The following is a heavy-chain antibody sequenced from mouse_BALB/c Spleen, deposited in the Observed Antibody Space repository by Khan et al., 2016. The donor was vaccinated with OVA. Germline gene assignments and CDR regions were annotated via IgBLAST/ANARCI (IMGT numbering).Heavy chain of an antibody. D-gene: IGHD1-1*01. CDR2: IDPFNGGS. CDR3: ARHGSTSWFAY. J-gene: IGHJ3*01. Sequence: VRLQQSGPELMKPGASVKISCKSSGYSFTSYYIHWVKQSHGKTLEWIGYIDPFNGGSTYNQKFKGKATLTVDKSSSTAHMYLSSLTSEDSAVYYCARHGSTSWFAYWGQGTLVTVSA. V-gene: IGHV1-31*01. CDR1: GYSFTSYY.